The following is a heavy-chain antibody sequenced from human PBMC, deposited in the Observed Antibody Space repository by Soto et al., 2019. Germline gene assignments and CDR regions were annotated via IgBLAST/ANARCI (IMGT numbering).Heavy chain of an antibody. CDR3: ARATWFGEFNY. Sequence: GGSLRLSCATSGFPLSKFWMAWVRQAPGEGLEWVASINEDGSETRYVDSVKGRFTISRDNAKNSLYLHMNSLRAEDTALYYCARATWFGEFNYWGQGARVTVSS. CDR1: GFPLSKFW. V-gene: IGHV3-7*05. J-gene: IGHJ4*02. CDR2: INEDGSET. D-gene: IGHD3-10*01.